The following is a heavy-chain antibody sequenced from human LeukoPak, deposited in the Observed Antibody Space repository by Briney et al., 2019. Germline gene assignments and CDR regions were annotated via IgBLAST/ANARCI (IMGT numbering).Heavy chain of an antibody. CDR3: ASPRSYYDSSGYYIS. CDR1: GGSVSSGSYY. CDR2: IYYSGST. D-gene: IGHD3-22*01. V-gene: IGHV4-61*01. J-gene: IGHJ1*01. Sequence: SETLSLTCTVSGGSVSSGSYYWSWIRQPPGKGLEWIGYIYYSGSTDYNPSLKSRVTTSVDTSKNQFSLKLSSVTAADTAVYYCASPRSYYDSSGYYISWGQGTLVTVSS.